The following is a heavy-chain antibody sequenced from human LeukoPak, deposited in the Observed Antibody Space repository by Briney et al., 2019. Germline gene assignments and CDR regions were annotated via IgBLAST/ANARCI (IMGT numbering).Heavy chain of an antibody. J-gene: IGHJ4*02. Sequence: ASETLSLTCAVYGESFSGYSWNWIRQPPGKGLEWIGEINHTGSINYNPSLKSRVTISVDTSKNQFSLKVSSVTAADTAVYYCARGGRNNWNAPNYYFDFWGQGTLVTVSS. CDR1: GESFSGYS. V-gene: IGHV4-34*01. CDR3: ARGGRNNWNAPNYYFDF. CDR2: INHTGSI. D-gene: IGHD1-1*01.